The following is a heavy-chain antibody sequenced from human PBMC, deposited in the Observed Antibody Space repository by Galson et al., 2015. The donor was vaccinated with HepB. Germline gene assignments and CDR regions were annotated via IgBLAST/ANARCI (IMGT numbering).Heavy chain of an antibody. J-gene: IGHJ4*02. Sequence: SLRLSCAASGFTFSSYAMHWVRQAPGKGLEYVSAISSNGGSTYYADSVKGRFTISRDNSKNTLYLQMSSLRAEDTAVYYCVKDRLYYGDPTPYWGQGTLVTVSS. CDR2: ISSNGGST. CDR3: VKDRLYYGDPTPY. V-gene: IGHV3-64D*06. CDR1: GFTFSSYA. D-gene: IGHD4-17*01.